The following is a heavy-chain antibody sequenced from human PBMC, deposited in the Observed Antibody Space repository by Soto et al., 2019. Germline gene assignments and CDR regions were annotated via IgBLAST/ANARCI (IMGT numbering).Heavy chain of an antibody. CDR2: ISYDGSNK. Sequence: GVSLRLSCAASGFTFSSYGMHWVRQAPGKGLEWVAVISYDGSNKYYADSVKGRFTISRDNSKNTLYLQMNSLRAEDTAVYYCAKDFEGYCSRNSCYTLDYWGQGTLVTVSS. V-gene: IGHV3-30*18. J-gene: IGHJ4*02. CDR3: AKDFEGYCSRNSCYTLDY. D-gene: IGHD2-2*02. CDR1: GFTFSSYG.